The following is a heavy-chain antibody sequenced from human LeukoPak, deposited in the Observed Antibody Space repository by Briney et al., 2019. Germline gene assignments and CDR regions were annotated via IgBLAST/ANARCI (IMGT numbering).Heavy chain of an antibody. Sequence: PSETLSLTCAVYGGSFSGYYWSWIRQPAGKGLEWIGRIYTSGSTNYNPSLKSRVTISVDTSKDQFSLKLSSVTAADTAVYYCARRSLTTTDFDYWGQGTLVTVSS. J-gene: IGHJ4*02. CDR2: IYTSGST. CDR1: GGSFSGYY. V-gene: IGHV4-59*10. D-gene: IGHD4-17*01. CDR3: ARRSLTTTDFDY.